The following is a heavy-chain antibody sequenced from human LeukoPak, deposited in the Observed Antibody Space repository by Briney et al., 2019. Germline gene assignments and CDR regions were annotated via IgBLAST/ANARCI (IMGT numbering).Heavy chain of an antibody. Sequence: GGSPRLSCAASGFTFSSYWMHWVRQAPGKGLVWVSRINSDGSSTSYADSVKGRFTISRDHAKNTLYLQMNSLRAEDTAVYYCAREYYDSSGFSFDYWGQGTLVTVSS. J-gene: IGHJ4*02. CDR1: GFTFSSYW. CDR3: AREYYDSSGFSFDY. CDR2: INSDGSST. D-gene: IGHD3-22*01. V-gene: IGHV3-74*01.